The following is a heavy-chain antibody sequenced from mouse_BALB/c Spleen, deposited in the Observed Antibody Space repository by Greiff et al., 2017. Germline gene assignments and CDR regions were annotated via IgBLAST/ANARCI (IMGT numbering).Heavy chain of an antibody. V-gene: IGHV1-63*02. Sequence: VKLMESGAELVRPGTSVKISCKASGYTFTNYWLGWVKQRPGHGLEWIGDIYPGGGYTNYNEKFKGKATLTADTSSSTAYMQLSSLTSEDSAVYFCARGKDYPAWFAYWGQGTLVTVSA. J-gene: IGHJ3*01. CDR1: GYTFTNYW. CDR3: ARGKDYPAWFAY. D-gene: IGHD2-4*01. CDR2: IYPGGGYT.